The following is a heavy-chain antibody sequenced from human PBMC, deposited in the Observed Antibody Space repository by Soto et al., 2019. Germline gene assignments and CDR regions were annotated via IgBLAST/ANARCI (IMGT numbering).Heavy chain of an antibody. D-gene: IGHD3-22*01. CDR2: IKQDGSEK. CDR3: AKDVTFYYDNSDSNFYP. CDR1: GFSSSNYW. V-gene: IGHV3-7*03. J-gene: IGHJ5*02. Sequence: GGSLRLSCVASGFSSSNYWVTWVRQAPGKGLEWVANIKQDGSEKYYVDSVKGRFTISRDNRENALYLQMNRLGAEDTAVYYCAKDVTFYYDNSDSNFYPWGQGTLVTVSS.